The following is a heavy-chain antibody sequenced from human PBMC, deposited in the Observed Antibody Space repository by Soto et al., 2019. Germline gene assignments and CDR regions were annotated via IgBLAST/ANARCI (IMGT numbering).Heavy chain of an antibody. D-gene: IGHD4-17*01. CDR3: ARDRLIMTTVTTYDY. Sequence: GGSLRLSCAASGFTFSSYGMHWVRQAPGKGLEWVAVIWYDGSNKYYADSVKGRFTISRDNSKNTLYLQMNSLRAEDTAVYYCARDRLIMTTVTTYDYWGQGTLVTVSS. J-gene: IGHJ4*02. CDR2: IWYDGSNK. V-gene: IGHV3-33*01. CDR1: GFTFSSYG.